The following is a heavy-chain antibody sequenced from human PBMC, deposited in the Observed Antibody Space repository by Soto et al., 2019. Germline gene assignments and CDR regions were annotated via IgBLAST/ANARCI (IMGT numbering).Heavy chain of an antibody. CDR2: IIPIFGTA. D-gene: IGHD3-22*01. Sequence: QVQLVQSGAEVKKPGSSVKVSCKASGGTFSSYANSWVRQAPRQGLEWKGGIIPIFGTANYAQKFQGRVTITADKSTSTAYMELSSLRSEDTAVYYCARLGEGYTYDSSGYYYYWGQGTLVTVSS. V-gene: IGHV1-69*06. CDR1: GGTFSSYA. J-gene: IGHJ4*02. CDR3: ARLGEGYTYDSSGYYYY.